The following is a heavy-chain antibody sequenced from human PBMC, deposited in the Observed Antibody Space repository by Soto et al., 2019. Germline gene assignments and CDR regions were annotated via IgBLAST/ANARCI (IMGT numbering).Heavy chain of an antibody. CDR3: ARAEYSYSSGYYFDY. CDR1: GGSVSSGSYY. Sequence: ETLSLTCTVSGGSVSSGSYYWSWIRQPPGKGLEWIGYIYYSGSTNYNPSLKSRVTISVDTSKNQFSLKLSSVTAADTAGYYCARAEYSYSSGYYFDYWGQGTLVTVSS. V-gene: IGHV4-61*01. J-gene: IGHJ4*02. D-gene: IGHD6-25*01. CDR2: IYYSGST.